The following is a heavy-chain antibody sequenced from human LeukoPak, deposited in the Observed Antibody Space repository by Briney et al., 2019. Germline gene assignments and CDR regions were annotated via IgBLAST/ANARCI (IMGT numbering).Heavy chain of an antibody. CDR1: GYTFTSYD. CDR2: INPSGGST. V-gene: IGHV1-46*01. J-gene: IGHJ4*02. Sequence: ASVKVSCKASGYTFTSYDINWVRQATGQGLEWMGVINPSGGSTTYAQKFQGRLTMTRDTSTSTVYMELSSLRSEDTAVYYCATGMSYSGYDRIDYWGQGTLVTVSS. D-gene: IGHD5-12*01. CDR3: ATGMSYSGYDRIDY.